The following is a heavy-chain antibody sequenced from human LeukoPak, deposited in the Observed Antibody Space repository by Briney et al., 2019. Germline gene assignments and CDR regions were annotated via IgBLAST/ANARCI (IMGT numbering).Heavy chain of an antibody. V-gene: IGHV1-69*05. J-gene: IGHJ4*02. CDR2: IIPIFGTA. CDR3: ASGGIKYSNVLDY. Sequence: GASVKVSCKASGGTFSSYAISWVRQAPGQGLEWMGGIIPIFGTANYAQKFQGRVTITTDESTSTAYMELSSLRSEDTAVYYCASGGIKYSNVLDYWGQGTLVTVSS. D-gene: IGHD6-6*01. CDR1: GGTFSSYA.